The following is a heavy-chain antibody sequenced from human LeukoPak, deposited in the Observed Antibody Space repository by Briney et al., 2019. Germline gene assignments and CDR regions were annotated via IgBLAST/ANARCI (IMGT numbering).Heavy chain of an antibody. D-gene: IGHD3-16*02. V-gene: IGHV3-7*01. J-gene: IGHJ4*02. CDR1: GFTVSGHP. Sequence: GGSLRLSCAASGFTVSGHPMSWVRQAPGKGLEWVANINEDGSEKNYVESLKGRFTISRDNAENTLYLQMNSLRAEDTAVYYCARGTAGYHSSYFDYWGQGTLVTVSS. CDR3: ARGTAGYHSSYFDY. CDR2: INEDGSEK.